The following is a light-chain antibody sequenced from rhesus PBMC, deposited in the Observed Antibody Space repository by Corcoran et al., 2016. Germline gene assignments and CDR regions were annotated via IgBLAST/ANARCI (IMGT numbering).Light chain of an antibody. J-gene: IGLJ1*01. CDR2: KVN. Sequence: QSAPMQSPSVSGSLGQSVTISCTGTSSDIGRYNYVSWYRQQPGTTTKLMMYKVNMRPSGVSDRFSGSKSGNTASLTISGLQAEDEADYYCGSYEASDTFIFGAGTRLTV. CDR3: GSYEASDTFI. CDR1: SSDIGRYNY. V-gene: IGLV2-11*01.